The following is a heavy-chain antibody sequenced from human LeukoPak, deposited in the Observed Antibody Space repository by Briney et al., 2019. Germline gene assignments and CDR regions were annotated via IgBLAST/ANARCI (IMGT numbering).Heavy chain of an antibody. CDR1: GFTFSTYW. CDR2: ISPDGRST. CDR3: VTYNWNYETDY. Sequence: GGSLRLSCAASGFTFSTYWIDWVRQAPGKGLVCVSRISPDGRSTAYADSVKGRFTISRDNAKNTLYLQMSGLRADDTALYSCVTYNWNYETDYWGQGTLVTVSS. V-gene: IGHV3-74*01. J-gene: IGHJ4*02. D-gene: IGHD1-7*01.